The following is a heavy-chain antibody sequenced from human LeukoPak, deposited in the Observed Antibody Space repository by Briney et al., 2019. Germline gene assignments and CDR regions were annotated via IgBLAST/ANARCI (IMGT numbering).Heavy chain of an antibody. V-gene: IGHV3-48*04. J-gene: IGHJ4*02. Sequence: GGSLRLSCAASGFTFSSYSMNWVRQAPGKGLEWVSYISSSSSTIYCADSVKGRFTISRDNAKNSLYLQMNSLRAEDTAVYYCARGVDYWGQGTLVTVSS. CDR1: GFTFSSYS. D-gene: IGHD3-16*01. CDR2: ISSSSSTI. CDR3: ARGVDY.